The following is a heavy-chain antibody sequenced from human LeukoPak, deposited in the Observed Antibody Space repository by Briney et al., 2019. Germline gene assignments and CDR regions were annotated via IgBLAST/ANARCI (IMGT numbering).Heavy chain of an antibody. CDR1: GFTFSSYS. CDR2: ISSSSTYI. D-gene: IGHD3-3*01. Sequence: PGGSLRLSCAASGFTFSSYSVNWVRQAPGKGLEWVSSISSSSTYIYYADSVKGRFTISRDNAKNSLYLQMNSLRAEDTAVYYCAGDRAPHYDFWSGYPMDVWGKGTMVTVSS. J-gene: IGHJ6*04. V-gene: IGHV3-21*01. CDR3: AGDRAPHYDFWSGYPMDV.